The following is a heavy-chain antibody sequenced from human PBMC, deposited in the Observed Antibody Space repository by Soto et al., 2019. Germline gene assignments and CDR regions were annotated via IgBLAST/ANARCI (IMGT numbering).Heavy chain of an antibody. Sequence: SETLSLTCTVSGGSISSYYWSWIRQTPGKGLEWIGYIYYSGSTNYNPSLKSRVTISVDTSKNQFSLKLSSVTAADTAVYYCARRYGSAFDFWGQGTMVTVSS. CDR1: GGSISSYY. CDR2: IYYSGST. V-gene: IGHV4-59*01. J-gene: IGHJ3*01. D-gene: IGHD3-10*01. CDR3: ARRYGSAFDF.